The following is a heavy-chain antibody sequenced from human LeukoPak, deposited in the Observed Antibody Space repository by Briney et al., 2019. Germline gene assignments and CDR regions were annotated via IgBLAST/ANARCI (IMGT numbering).Heavy chain of an antibody. Sequence: GGSLRLSCAASGFTFSSNAMSWDRQAPGKGLEWVSAISGSGGRTYYADSVKGRFTISRDNSKDTLYLQMNSLRAEDTAVYYCAKSRPFGSSSWYGDWGQGTLVTVSS. CDR2: ISGSGGRT. J-gene: IGHJ4*02. D-gene: IGHD6-13*01. CDR1: GFTFSSNA. V-gene: IGHV3-23*01. CDR3: AKSRPFGSSSWYGD.